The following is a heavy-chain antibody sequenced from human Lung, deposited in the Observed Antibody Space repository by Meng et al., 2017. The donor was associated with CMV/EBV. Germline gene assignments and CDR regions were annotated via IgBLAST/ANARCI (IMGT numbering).Heavy chain of an antibody. CDR2: ISPSGGTT. CDR3: AKAPSRFLKLLIQGRG. V-gene: IGHV3-23*01. D-gene: IGHD3-3*01. J-gene: IGHJ4*02. CDR1: GFTLSSYP. Sequence: GEXXKISCEASGFTLSSYPMNWVRRAPGKGLEWVSTISPSGGTTYYADSVKGRFTVSRDNSKNTLYLEMTSLRAEDTAIYYCAKAPSRFLKLLIQGRGWGQGXLVTVSS.